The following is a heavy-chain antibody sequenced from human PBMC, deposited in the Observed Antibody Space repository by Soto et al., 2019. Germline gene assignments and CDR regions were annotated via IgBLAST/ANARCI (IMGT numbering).Heavy chain of an antibody. J-gene: IGHJ4*02. CDR2: ISRDSNYI. V-gene: IGHV3-21*04. Sequence: GGSLRLSCAASGFTFSGHSMNCVRQAPGKGLEWVSSISRDSNYIYYADSLKGRFTISRDNSKNTLYLQMISLRVEDTAVYYCATAFRYFDNWGQGTRVTVSS. CDR1: GFTFSGHS. CDR3: ATAFRYFDN. D-gene: IGHD3-9*01.